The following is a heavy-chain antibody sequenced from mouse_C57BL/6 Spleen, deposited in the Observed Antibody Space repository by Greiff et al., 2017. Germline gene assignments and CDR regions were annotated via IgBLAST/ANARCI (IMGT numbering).Heavy chain of an antibody. D-gene: IGHD1-1*01. CDR2: ISSGSSTI. V-gene: IGHV5-17*01. CDR3: ARTTTVPLYWYFDV. J-gene: IGHJ1*03. Sequence: EVQVVESGGGLVKPGGSLKLSCAASGFTFSDYGMHWVRQAPEKGLEWVAYISSGSSTIYYADTVKGRFTISRDNAKNTLFLQMTSLRSEDTAMYYCARTTTVPLYWYFDVWGTGTTVTVSS. CDR1: GFTFSDYG.